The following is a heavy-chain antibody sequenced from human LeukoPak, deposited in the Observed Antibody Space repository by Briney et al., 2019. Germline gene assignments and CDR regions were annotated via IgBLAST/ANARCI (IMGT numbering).Heavy chain of an antibody. V-gene: IGHV1-24*01. J-gene: IGHJ4*02. CDR2: FDPEDGET. D-gene: IGHD1-26*01. CDR3: AGLVGANRGFDY. Sequence: ASVKVSCKVSGYTLTELSMHWVRQAPGKGLEWMGGFDPEDGETIYAQKFQGRVTMTEDTSTDTAYMELSSLRAEDTAVYYCAGLVGANRGFDYWGQGTLVTVSS. CDR1: GYTLTELS.